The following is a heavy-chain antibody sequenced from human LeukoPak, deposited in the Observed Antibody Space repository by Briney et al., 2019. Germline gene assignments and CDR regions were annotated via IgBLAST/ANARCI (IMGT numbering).Heavy chain of an antibody. CDR1: GFTFSNYT. Sequence: PGRSLRLSCAASGFTFSNYTIHWVRQAPGKGLEWVAFISYDGSNKYYADSVKGRFTISRDNSKNTQYLQMNSLRAEDTAVYYCARDIPAMYSSSWTLDYWGQGTLVTVSS. CDR3: ARDIPAMYSSSWTLDY. V-gene: IGHV3-30-3*01. D-gene: IGHD6-13*01. J-gene: IGHJ4*02. CDR2: ISYDGSNK.